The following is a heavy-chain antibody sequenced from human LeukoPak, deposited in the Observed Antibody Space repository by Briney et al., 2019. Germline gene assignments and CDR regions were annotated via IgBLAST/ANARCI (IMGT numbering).Heavy chain of an antibody. CDR2: INPNSGGT. CDR1: GYTFTGYY. V-gene: IGHV1-2*06. Sequence: ASVKVSFKASGYTFTGYYMHWVRQAPGQGLEWMGRINPNSGGTNYAQKFQGRVTMTRDTSISTAYMELSRLRSDDTAVYYCARAPITIFGVVITTYNWFDPWGQGTLVTVSS. D-gene: IGHD3-3*01. CDR3: ARAPITIFGVVITTYNWFDP. J-gene: IGHJ5*02.